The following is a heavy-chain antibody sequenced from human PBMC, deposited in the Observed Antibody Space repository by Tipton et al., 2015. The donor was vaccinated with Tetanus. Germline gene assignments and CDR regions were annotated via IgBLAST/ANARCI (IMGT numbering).Heavy chain of an antibody. CDR1: GFVFSNYA. CDR2: ISSTSAYI. J-gene: IGHJ4*02. Sequence: SLRLSCTVSGFVFSNYAMNWVRQAPGKGLEWVSSISSTSAYIYYADSLKGRFTISRDNAQNSLLLQIDNLRAEDTAIYYCASGSALDYWGQGTLVTVSS. V-gene: IGHV3-21*01. CDR3: ASGSALDY. D-gene: IGHD6-25*01.